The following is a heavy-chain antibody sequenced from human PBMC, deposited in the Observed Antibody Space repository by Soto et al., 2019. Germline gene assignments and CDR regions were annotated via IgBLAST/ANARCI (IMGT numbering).Heavy chain of an antibody. CDR2: IYYSGST. D-gene: IGHD2-8*01. J-gene: IGHJ5*02. V-gene: IGHV4-31*03. CDR1: GGSISSSSYY. Sequence: PSETLSLTCTVSGGSISSSSYYWSWIRQHPGKGLEWIGYIYYSGSTYYNPSLKSRVTISVDTSKNQFSLKLSSVTAADTAVYYCARDNALRYCTNGVCYSGRWFDPWGQGTLVTVSS. CDR3: ARDNALRYCTNGVCYSGRWFDP.